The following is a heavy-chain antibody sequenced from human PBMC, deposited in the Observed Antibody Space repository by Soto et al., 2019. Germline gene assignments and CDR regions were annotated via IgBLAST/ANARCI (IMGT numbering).Heavy chain of an antibody. V-gene: IGHV3-23*01. CDR2: ISGSGGST. Sequence: GGSLRLSCAASGFTFSSYAMSWVRQAPGKGLEWVSAISGSGGSTYYADSVKGRFTISRDNSKNTLYLQMNSLRAEDTAVYYCAKRVTYYDILTGYPSYGMDVWGQGTTVTVSS. J-gene: IGHJ6*02. CDR1: GFTFSSYA. CDR3: AKRVTYYDILTGYPSYGMDV. D-gene: IGHD3-9*01.